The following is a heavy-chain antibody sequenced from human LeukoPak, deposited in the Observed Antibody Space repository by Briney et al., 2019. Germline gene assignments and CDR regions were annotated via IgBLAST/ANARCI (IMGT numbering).Heavy chain of an antibody. Sequence: SETLSLTCIVSGGSISTYYWSWIRQPPGKGLECIGYIYYSGSTNYNPSLKSRVTISIDTSKNQFSLNLSSVTAADTAVYYCARGDRAPDYWGQGTLVTVSS. CDR1: GGSISTYY. J-gene: IGHJ4*02. CDR3: ARGDRAPDY. V-gene: IGHV4-59*01. CDR2: IYYSGST. D-gene: IGHD3-22*01.